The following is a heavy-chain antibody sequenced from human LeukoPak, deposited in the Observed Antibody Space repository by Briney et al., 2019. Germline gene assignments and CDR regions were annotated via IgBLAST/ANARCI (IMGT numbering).Heavy chain of an antibody. CDR2: NNPNSGGT. CDR3: ARSGSAYCGGDCQSTFDY. D-gene: IGHD2-21*02. CDR1: GYTFTGYY. J-gene: IGHJ4*02. Sequence: ASVKVSCKASGYTFTGYYMHWVRQAPGQGLEWMGWNNPNSGGTNYAQKFQGRVTMTRDTSISTAYMELSRLRSDDTAVYYCARSGSAYCGGDCQSTFDYWGQGTLVTVSS. V-gene: IGHV1-2*02.